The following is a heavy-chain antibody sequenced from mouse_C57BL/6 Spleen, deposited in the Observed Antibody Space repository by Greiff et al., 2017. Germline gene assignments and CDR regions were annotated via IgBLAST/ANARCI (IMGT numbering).Heavy chain of an antibody. CDR3: ARGGTTVVDVYAMDY. Sequence: EVQLQQSGPELVKPGASVKISCKASGYTFTDYYMNWVKQSHGKSLEWIGKITPNNGGTSYNQKFTGKATLTVDKSSSTAYMELRSLTAEDSAVYYCARGGTTVVDVYAMDYWGQGTSVTVST. J-gene: IGHJ4*01. CDR2: ITPNNGGT. V-gene: IGHV1-26*01. D-gene: IGHD1-1*01. CDR1: GYTFTDYY.